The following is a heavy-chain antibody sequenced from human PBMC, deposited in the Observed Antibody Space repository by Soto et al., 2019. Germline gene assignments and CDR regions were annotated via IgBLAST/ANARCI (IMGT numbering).Heavy chain of an antibody. Sequence: GRSLRLSCAASGFTFSSYAMSWVRQAPGKGLEWVSAISGSGGSTYYADSVKGRFTISRDNSKNTLYLQMNSLRAEDTAVYYCAKDGEQAMVTFWGQGTLVTVSS. V-gene: IGHV3-23*01. CDR2: ISGSGGST. CDR3: AKDGEQAMVTF. CDR1: GFTFSSYA. D-gene: IGHD5-18*01. J-gene: IGHJ4*02.